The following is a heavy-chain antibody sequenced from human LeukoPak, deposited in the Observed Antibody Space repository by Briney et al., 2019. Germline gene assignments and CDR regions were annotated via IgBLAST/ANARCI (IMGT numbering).Heavy chain of an antibody. CDR1: GGSISSYY. V-gene: IGHV4-59*08. CDR3: ARHYGVHDAFDI. J-gene: IGHJ3*02. Sequence: SETLSLTCTVSGGSISSYYWSWIRQPPGKGLEWIGYIYYSGSTNYNPSLKSRVTISVDTSKNQFSLKLSSVTAADTAVYYCARHYGVHDAFDIWGQGAMVTVSS. CDR2: IYYSGST. D-gene: IGHD4-17*01.